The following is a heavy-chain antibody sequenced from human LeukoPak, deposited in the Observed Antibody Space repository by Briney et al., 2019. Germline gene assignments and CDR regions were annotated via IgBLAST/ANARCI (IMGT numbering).Heavy chain of an antibody. CDR3: AGGSKWLAFDY. Sequence: SETLSLTCTVSDGSISSYYGSWIRQPPGKGLEWIGYIYYSGSTNYNPSLKSRVTISVDTSKNQFSLKLTSLTAADTAVYYCAGGSKWLAFDYWGQGTLVTVSS. D-gene: IGHD6-19*01. CDR2: IYYSGST. V-gene: IGHV4-59*01. J-gene: IGHJ4*02. CDR1: DGSISSYY.